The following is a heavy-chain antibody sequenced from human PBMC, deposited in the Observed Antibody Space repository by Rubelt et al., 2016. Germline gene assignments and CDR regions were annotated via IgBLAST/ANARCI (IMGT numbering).Heavy chain of an antibody. CDR2: FKSKSDGGTT. D-gene: IGHD2-21*01. J-gene: IGHJ5*02. V-gene: IGHV3-15*01. Sequence: EVQLVESGGGLVKPGGSLRLSCAASGFTFSNAWMSWVRQAPGKGLEWVGRFKSKSDGGTTDYAAPVNGRFTISRDDSKNTLYLQMNSLKAEDTAVYFCTTGEVMEDRWGQGTLVTVSS. CDR1: GFTFSNAW. CDR3: TTGEVMEDR.